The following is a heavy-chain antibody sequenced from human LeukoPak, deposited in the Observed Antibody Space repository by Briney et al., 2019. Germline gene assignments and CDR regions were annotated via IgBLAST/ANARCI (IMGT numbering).Heavy chain of an antibody. CDR3: ALITMVRGVIDY. CDR2: IYYSGST. Sequence: PSETLSLTCTVSRGSISSYYWSWIRQPPGKGLEWIGYIYYSGSTNYNPSLKSRVTISVDTSKNQFSLKLSSVTAADTAVYYCALITMVRGVIDYWGQGTLVTVSS. J-gene: IGHJ4*02. V-gene: IGHV4-59*08. D-gene: IGHD3-10*01. CDR1: RGSISSYY.